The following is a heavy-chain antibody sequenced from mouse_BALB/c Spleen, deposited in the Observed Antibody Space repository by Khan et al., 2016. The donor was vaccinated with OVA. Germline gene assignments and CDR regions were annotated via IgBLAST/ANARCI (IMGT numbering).Heavy chain of an antibody. CDR2: IDPENGDT. CDR3: TALLRGKYFDY. J-gene: IGHJ2*01. Sequence: EVQLQESGAELVRSGASVKLSCTASGFNIKDYYMHWVKQRPEQGLEWIGWIDPENGDTEYDPKFQGKATMTADTSSNTAYLQLSSLTSEDTAVYYGTALLRGKYFDYWGQGTTLTVSS. D-gene: IGHD1-1*01. V-gene: IGHV14-4*02. CDR1: GFNIKDYY.